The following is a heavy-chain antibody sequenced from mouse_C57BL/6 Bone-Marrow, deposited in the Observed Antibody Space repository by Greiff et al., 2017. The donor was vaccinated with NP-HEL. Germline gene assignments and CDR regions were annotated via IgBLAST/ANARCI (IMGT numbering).Heavy chain of an antibody. CDR3: ARAYYFDY. Sequence: QVQLQQPGAELVRPGSSVKLSCKASGYTFTSYWMHWVKQRPIQGLEWIGNIDPSDSETHYNQKFKDKATLTVDKSSSTAYMLLSSLTSEDSSVYYCARAYYFDYWGQGTTLTVSS. V-gene: IGHV1-52*01. CDR2: IDPSDSET. J-gene: IGHJ2*01. CDR1: GYTFTSYW.